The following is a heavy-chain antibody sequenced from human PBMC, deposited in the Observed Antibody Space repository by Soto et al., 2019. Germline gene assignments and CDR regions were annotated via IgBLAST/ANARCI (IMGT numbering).Heavy chain of an antibody. CDR1: GGAFNSNA. CDR3: AIGGGTYYFGSESYRIDD. V-gene: IGHV1-69*01. J-gene: IGHJ4*02. D-gene: IGHD3-10*01. CDR2: IIPIFGSP. Sequence: QVQLVQSGTEVKKPGSSVKVSCKTSGGAFNSNAISWVRQAPGQGLEWMGGIIPIFGSPNYAQRFQGRVTITADESTTTGYMELSRLTSEDTAVYYCAIGGGTYYFGSESYRIDDWGQGTLVTVSS.